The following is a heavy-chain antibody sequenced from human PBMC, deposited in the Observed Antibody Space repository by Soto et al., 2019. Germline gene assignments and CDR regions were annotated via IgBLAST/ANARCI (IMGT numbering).Heavy chain of an antibody. Sequence: ASVKVSCKASGYTFTSYGISWVRQAPGQGLEWMGWMSAYNGNTNYAQKLQGRVTMTTDTSTSTAFMELNSLRSEDTAVYYCARNLAAGESWGQGTLVTVSS. J-gene: IGHJ5*02. CDR1: GYTFTSYG. V-gene: IGHV1-18*01. D-gene: IGHD6-25*01. CDR3: ARNLAAGES. CDR2: MSAYNGNT.